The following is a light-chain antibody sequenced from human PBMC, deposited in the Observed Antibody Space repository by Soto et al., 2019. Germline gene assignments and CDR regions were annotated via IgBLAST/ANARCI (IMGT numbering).Light chain of an antibody. CDR3: QQANSFPIT. V-gene: IGKV1-12*01. Sequence: DIQMTQSPSSVSASVGDGVTITCRASQGISRWLAWYQQKPGKAPKFLIYATSSFQSGVPSRFSGSGSGTDFTLTISSLQPEDFATYYCQQANSFPITFGQGTRLEIK. CDR2: ATS. J-gene: IGKJ5*01. CDR1: QGISRW.